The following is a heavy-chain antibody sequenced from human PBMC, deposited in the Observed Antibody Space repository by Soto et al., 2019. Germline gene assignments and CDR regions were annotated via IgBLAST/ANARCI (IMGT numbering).Heavy chain of an antibody. J-gene: IGHJ4*02. CDR3: ARESPPADY. CDR1: GYTFTSYG. V-gene: IGHV1-18*01. CDR2: ISAYNGNT. Sequence: QVQLVQSGAEVKKPGASVKVSCKASGYTFTSYGISWVRQAPGQGLEWMGWISAYNGNTNSAQKLQGRVTMTTDTSTSPASMELRSLRSDVTPVYYSARESPPADYWGQGTRVTVSS.